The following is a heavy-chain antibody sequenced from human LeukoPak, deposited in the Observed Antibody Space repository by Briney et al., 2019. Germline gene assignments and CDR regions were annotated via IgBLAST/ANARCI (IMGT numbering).Heavy chain of an antibody. CDR3: ARGSRTPRRIVGATLDY. D-gene: IGHD1-26*01. Sequence: GGSLRLSCAASGFTFSSYSMNWVRQAPGKGLEWVSSISSSSYIYYADSVKGRFTISRDNAKNSLYLQMNSLRAEDTAVYYCARGSRTPRRIVGATLDYWGQGTLVTVSS. V-gene: IGHV3-21*01. CDR1: GFTFSSYS. CDR2: ISSSSYI. J-gene: IGHJ4*02.